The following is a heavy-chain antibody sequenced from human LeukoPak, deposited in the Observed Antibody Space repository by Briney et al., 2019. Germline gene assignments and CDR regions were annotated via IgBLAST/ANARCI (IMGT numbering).Heavy chain of an antibody. CDR1: GDTFSRYA. D-gene: IGHD2-15*01. J-gene: IGHJ6*03. Sequence: ASVKVSCKASGDTFSRYAISWVRQAPGQGLEWMGWINPNSGGTNYAQKFQGRVTMTRDTSISTAYMELSRLRSDDTAVYYCARDRGVDYCSGGSCSHYYYYMDVWGKGTTVTISS. CDR3: ARDRGVDYCSGGSCSHYYYYMDV. CDR2: INPNSGGT. V-gene: IGHV1-2*02.